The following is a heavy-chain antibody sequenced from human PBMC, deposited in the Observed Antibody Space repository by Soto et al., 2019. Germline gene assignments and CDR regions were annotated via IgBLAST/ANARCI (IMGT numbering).Heavy chain of an antibody. Sequence: SETLSLTCTVSGGSISSYYWSWIRQPPGKGLEWIGYIYYSGSTNYNPSIKSRVTISVDTSKNQFSLKLSSVTAADTAVYYCARVVVAAYLNYYYYMDVWGKGTTVTVSS. CDR2: IYYSGST. V-gene: IGHV4-59*01. CDR3: ARVVVAAYLNYYYYMDV. J-gene: IGHJ6*03. CDR1: GGSISSYY. D-gene: IGHD2-15*01.